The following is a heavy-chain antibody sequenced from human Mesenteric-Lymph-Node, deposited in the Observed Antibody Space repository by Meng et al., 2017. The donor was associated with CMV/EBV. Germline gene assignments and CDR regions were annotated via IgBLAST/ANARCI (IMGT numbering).Heavy chain of an antibody. J-gene: IGHJ4*02. Sequence: SGPTLVKPTQTLTLTCSFSGFSLSTTGMRVSWIRQPPGKALEWLARIDWDDDKFYNTSLKTSLTISKDTSKNQVVLTMSNVDPVDTATYYCARVSVAGVFDFWGQGTLVTVSS. D-gene: IGHD6-19*01. CDR1: GFSLSTTGMR. CDR2: IDWDDDK. CDR3: ARVSVAGVFDF. V-gene: IGHV2-70*04.